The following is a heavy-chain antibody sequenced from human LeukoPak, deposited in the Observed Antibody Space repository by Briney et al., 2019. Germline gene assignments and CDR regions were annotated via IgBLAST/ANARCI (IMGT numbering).Heavy chain of an antibody. Sequence: PSQTLSLTCTVSGGSISSGGYYWSWIRQHPGKGLEWIGYIYYSGSTYYNPSLKSRVTISVNTSKNQFSLKLSSVTTADTAVYYCARVYTGVVRVYYYYYYMDVWGKGTTVTVSS. CDR1: GGSISSGGYY. D-gene: IGHD3-3*01. CDR2: IYYSGST. J-gene: IGHJ6*03. CDR3: ARVYTGVVRVYYYYYYMDV. V-gene: IGHV4-31*03.